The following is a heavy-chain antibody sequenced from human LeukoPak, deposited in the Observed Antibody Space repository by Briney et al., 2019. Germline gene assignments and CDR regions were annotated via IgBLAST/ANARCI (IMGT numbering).Heavy chain of an antibody. CDR1: GFTLDDYG. CDR2: INWTGGST. CDR3: ARRSVTGHDNVFDY. J-gene: IGHJ4*02. D-gene: IGHD3-9*01. V-gene: IGHV3-20*04. Sequence: PGASLRLSCAASGFTLDDYGMTWVRQAPGKGLEWVSGINWTGGSTAYADSVKGRFTISRDNAKNSLYLQMNSLRAEDTAVYYCARRSVTGHDNVFDYWGQGTLVTVSS.